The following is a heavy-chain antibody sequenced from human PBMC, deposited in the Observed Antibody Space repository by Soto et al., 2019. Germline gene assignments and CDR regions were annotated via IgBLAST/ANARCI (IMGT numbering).Heavy chain of an antibody. V-gene: IGHV4-39*01. CDR1: GGSISSSSYY. Sequence: QLQLQESGPGLVKPSETLSLTCTVSGGSISSSSYYWGWIRQPPGKGLEWIVSIYYSGSTYYNPSLKSRVTISVDTSKNQFSLKLSSVTAADTAVYYCARRITMVRGCDGGDAFDIWGQGTMVTVSS. J-gene: IGHJ3*02. D-gene: IGHD3-10*01. CDR2: IYYSGST. CDR3: ARRITMVRGCDGGDAFDI.